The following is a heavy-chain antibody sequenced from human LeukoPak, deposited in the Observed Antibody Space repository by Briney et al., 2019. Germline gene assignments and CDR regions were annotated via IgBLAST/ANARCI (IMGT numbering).Heavy chain of an antibody. CDR3: ASGMRVGPNI. CDR1: GFTFGPYT. V-gene: IGHV3-48*04. CDR2: ISSSSDTI. Sequence: PGGSLRLSCAASGFTFGPYTMNWVRQAPGEGLEWVSYISSSSDTIYYADSVKGRFTISRDNGKNSLYLQMNSLRAEDTAVYYCASGMRVGPNIWGQGTLVTVSS. J-gene: IGHJ4*02. D-gene: IGHD1-26*01.